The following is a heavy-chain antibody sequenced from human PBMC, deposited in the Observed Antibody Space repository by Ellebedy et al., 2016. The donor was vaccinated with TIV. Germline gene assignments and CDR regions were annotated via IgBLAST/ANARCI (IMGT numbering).Heavy chain of an antibody. CDR3: ARAPVGYSALYY. V-gene: IGHV4-34*01. Sequence: SETLSLTCGVFGGSFSGYYWSWIRKPPGKGLEWIGEIDHAGNTNYNPSLKSRVTLSVDTSKNQFSLNLNSVNAADTAVLYCARAPVGYSALYYWGQGTLVTVSS. CDR2: IDHAGNT. D-gene: IGHD5-18*01. J-gene: IGHJ4*02. CDR1: GGSFSGYY.